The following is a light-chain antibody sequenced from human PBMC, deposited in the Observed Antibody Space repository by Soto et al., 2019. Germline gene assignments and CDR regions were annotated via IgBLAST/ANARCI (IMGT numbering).Light chain of an antibody. CDR1: SSNIGAGYD. J-gene: IGLJ2*01. Sequence: QSALTQPPSVSGAPGQRVTISCTGSSSNIGAGYDVHWYQQLPGRAPKLLIYGNTNRPSGVPDRFSGSKSGTSASLAITGLQAEDEADYYCLSFDSSLRVVVCGGNKLTVL. CDR2: GNT. CDR3: LSFDSSLRVV. V-gene: IGLV1-40*01.